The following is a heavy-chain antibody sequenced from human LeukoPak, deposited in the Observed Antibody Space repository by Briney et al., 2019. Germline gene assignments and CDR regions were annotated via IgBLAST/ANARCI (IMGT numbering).Heavy chain of an antibody. D-gene: IGHD3-3*01. CDR2: IIPIFGTA. V-gene: IGHV1-69*13. CDR1: GYTFTSYG. Sequence: GASVKVSCKASGYTFTSYGISWVRQAPGQGLEWMGGIIPIFGTANYAQKFQGRVTITADESTSTAYMELSSLRSEDTAVYYCARSDTIFGGVNWFDPWGQGTLVTVSS. CDR3: ARSDTIFGGVNWFDP. J-gene: IGHJ5*02.